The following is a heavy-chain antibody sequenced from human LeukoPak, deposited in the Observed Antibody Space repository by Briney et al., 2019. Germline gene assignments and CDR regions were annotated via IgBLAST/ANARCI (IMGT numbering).Heavy chain of an antibody. D-gene: IGHD5-24*01. J-gene: IGHJ6*02. CDR2: TFYRSKWYN. CDR1: GGSVSSNSAA. V-gene: IGHV6-1*01. Sequence: SQTLSLTCAISGGSVSSNSAAWNWIRQSPSRGLEWLGRTFYRSKWYNDYAVSVKSRITINPDTSKNQFSLQLNSVTPEDTAVYYCTRGRDGYNYAYYYGMDVWGQGTTVTVSS. CDR3: TRGRDGYNYAYYYGMDV.